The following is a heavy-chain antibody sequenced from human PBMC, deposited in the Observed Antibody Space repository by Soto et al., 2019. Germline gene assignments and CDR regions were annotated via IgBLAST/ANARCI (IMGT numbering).Heavy chain of an antibody. CDR3: ARGDYGTGGYPFPYFDY. CDR1: GYSFTGYY. CDR2: INPDSGAT. V-gene: IGHV1-2*02. Sequence: ASVKVSCKASGYSFTGYYIHWVRQAPGQGLEWMGWINPDSGATNYAQNFQGRVSLTSDTSISTASMDLTSLTSDDTAVYYCARGDYGTGGYPFPYFDYWGQGTLVTVSS. J-gene: IGHJ4*02. D-gene: IGHD2-8*02.